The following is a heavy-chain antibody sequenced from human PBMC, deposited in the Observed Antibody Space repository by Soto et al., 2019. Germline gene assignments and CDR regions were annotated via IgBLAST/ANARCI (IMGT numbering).Heavy chain of an antibody. CDR3: AIAEAGPIDY. Sequence: ASVKVSCKASGHTFTNYAMHWVRQAPGQRLEWMGWINAGNGNTKYSQKFQGRVTITRDTSASTAYMEVSSLRSEDTAVYYCAIAEAGPIDYWGQGTLVTVYS. CDR1: GHTFTNYA. CDR2: INAGNGNT. D-gene: IGHD6-13*01. V-gene: IGHV1-3*01. J-gene: IGHJ4*02.